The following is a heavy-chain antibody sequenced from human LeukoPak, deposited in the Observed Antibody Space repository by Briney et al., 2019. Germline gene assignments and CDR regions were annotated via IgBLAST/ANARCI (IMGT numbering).Heavy chain of an antibody. CDR3: ARGRYRDKKRYYYYMDV. CDR2: IYHSGTT. CDR1: GYSISSGYY. V-gene: IGHV4-38-2*02. J-gene: IGHJ6*03. Sequence: SETLSLTCTVSGYSISSGYYWGWIRQPPGKGLEWIGSIYHSGTTYYNPSLKSRVTISVDTSKNQFSLKLSSVTAADTAVYYCARGRYRDKKRYYYYMDVWGKGTTVTVSS. D-gene: IGHD3-16*02.